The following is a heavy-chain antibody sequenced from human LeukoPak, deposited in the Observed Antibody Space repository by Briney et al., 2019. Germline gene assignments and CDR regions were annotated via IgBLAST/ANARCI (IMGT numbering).Heavy chain of an antibody. CDR2: IYHSGST. CDR1: GGSISSSNW. J-gene: IGHJ4*02. V-gene: IGHV4-4*02. D-gene: IGHD2-15*01. Sequence: PSETLSLTCAVSGGSISSSNWWSWVRQPPGKGLEWIGEIYHSGSTNYNPSLKSRVTISVDKSKNQFSLKLSSVTAADTAVYYCARDRYCSGGSCYSGLTLFDYWGQGTLVTVSS. CDR3: ARDRYCSGGSCYSGLTLFDY.